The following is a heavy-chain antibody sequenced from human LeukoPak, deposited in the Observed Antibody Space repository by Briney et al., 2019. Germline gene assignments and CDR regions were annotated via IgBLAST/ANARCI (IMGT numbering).Heavy chain of an antibody. V-gene: IGHV3-21*01. J-gene: IGHJ4*02. Sequence: GGSLRLSCVASGFIFSNFNMNWVRQAPGKGLEWVSSISSSSSYIYYADSVKGRFTISRDNAKNSLYLQMNSLRAEDTAVYYCARRAYSSGWYVDYWGQGTLVTVSS. D-gene: IGHD6-19*01. CDR3: ARRAYSSGWYVDY. CDR2: ISSSSSYI. CDR1: GFIFSNFN.